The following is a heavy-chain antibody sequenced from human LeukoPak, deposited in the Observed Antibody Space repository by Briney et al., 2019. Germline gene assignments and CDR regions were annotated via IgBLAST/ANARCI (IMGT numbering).Heavy chain of an antibody. D-gene: IGHD2-15*01. Sequence: SETLSLTCAVYGGSFSGYYWSWIRQPPGKGLEWIGEINHSGSTNYNPSLKSRVTISVDTSKNQFSLKLSSVTAADTAVYYCARGFSRGYCSGGSCYPYFDYWGQGTLVTVSS. V-gene: IGHV4-34*01. CDR3: ARGFSRGYCSGGSCYPYFDY. J-gene: IGHJ4*02. CDR2: INHSGST. CDR1: GGSFSGYY.